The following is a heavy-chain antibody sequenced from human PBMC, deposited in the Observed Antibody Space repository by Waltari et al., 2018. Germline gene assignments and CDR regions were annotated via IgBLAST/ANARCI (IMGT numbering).Heavy chain of an antibody. V-gene: IGHV4-31*03. CDR3: AREPRGTVTTYAFDI. D-gene: IGHD4-17*01. Sequence: QVQLQESGPGLVKPSQTLSLTCTVPGGSISSGGYYWSWIRQHPGKGLEWIGYIYHSGSTYYNPSLKSRVTISVDRSKNQFSLKLSSVTAADTAVYYCAREPRGTVTTYAFDIWGQGTMVTVSS. J-gene: IGHJ3*02. CDR2: IYHSGST. CDR1: GGSISSGGYY.